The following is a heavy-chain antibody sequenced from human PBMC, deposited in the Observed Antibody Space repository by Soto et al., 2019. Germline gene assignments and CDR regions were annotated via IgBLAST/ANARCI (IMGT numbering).Heavy chain of an antibody. CDR2: IYWDDDK. CDR1: GFSLTTTRMG. CDR3: AHAVDFDLLTFNR. J-gene: IGHJ5*02. Sequence: QITLKESGPPLVRPAQTLTLTCAFSGFSLTTTRMGVAWIRQPPGNALEWLALIYWDDDKRYSPSLKNRLTVAKDTSTNRVGLTITNISPDDTGTYFCAHAVDFDLLTFNRWAPGTLLTVSS. V-gene: IGHV2-5*02. D-gene: IGHD2-15*01.